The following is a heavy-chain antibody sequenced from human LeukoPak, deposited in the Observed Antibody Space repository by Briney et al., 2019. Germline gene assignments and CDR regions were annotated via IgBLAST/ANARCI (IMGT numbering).Heavy chain of an antibody. V-gene: IGHV3-30*02. Sequence: GGSLRLSCAASGFTFSTHGMHWVRQAPGKGLEWVAFIRYDGINKYYADSVKGRFTISRDNSKNTLYLQLSSLRAEDTAMFYCASSPKGQLWNLKVWGQGTLVTVSS. CDR3: ASSPKGQLWNLKV. J-gene: IGHJ4*02. D-gene: IGHD5-18*01. CDR2: IRYDGINK. CDR1: GFTFSTHG.